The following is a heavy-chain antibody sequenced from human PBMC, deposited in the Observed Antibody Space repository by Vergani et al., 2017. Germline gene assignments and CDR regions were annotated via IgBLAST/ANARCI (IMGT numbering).Heavy chain of an antibody. CDR1: GGSISSYY. D-gene: IGHD2-15*01. CDR3: ARLKGYCSGGSCSEFDY. Sequence: QVQLQESGPGLVKPSETLSLTCTVSGGSISSYYWSWIRQPPGKGLEWIGYIYYSGSTYYNPSLKSRVTISVDTSKNQFSLKLSSVTAADTAVYYCARLKGYCSGGSCSEFDYWGQGTLVTVSS. J-gene: IGHJ4*02. CDR2: IYYSGST. V-gene: IGHV4-59*08.